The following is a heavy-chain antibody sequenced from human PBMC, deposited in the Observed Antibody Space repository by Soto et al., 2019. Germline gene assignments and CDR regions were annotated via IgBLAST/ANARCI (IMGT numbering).Heavy chain of an antibody. CDR2: ISQSGAT. CDR3: ARAPYYSDSSGFNFDY. V-gene: IGHV4-38-2*01. D-gene: IGHD3-22*01. CDR1: GYPISYGYY. J-gene: IGHJ4*02. Sequence: SETLSLTCAVSGYPISYGYYWGWIRQSPGKGLKWIGSISQSGATFYNPSLKSRVTISVDTSKNQFSLRLSSGTAADTAVYYCARAPYYSDSSGFNFDYWGQGTQVTVSS.